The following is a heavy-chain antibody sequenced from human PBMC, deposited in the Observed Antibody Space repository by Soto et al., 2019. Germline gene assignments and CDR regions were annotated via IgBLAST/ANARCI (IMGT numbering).Heavy chain of an antibody. Sequence: EVQLVESGGGLVQPGESLRLSCAASGFTFSYYWMHWVRQAPGKGLVWVSRIHSDGSSTTYADSVKGRFTISRDNARNTLYLQMNSLRAEDTAVYYCARGDREAFDLWGQGTMVTVSS. J-gene: IGHJ3*01. V-gene: IGHV3-74*01. CDR2: IHSDGSST. CDR3: ARGDREAFDL. CDR1: GFTFSYYW.